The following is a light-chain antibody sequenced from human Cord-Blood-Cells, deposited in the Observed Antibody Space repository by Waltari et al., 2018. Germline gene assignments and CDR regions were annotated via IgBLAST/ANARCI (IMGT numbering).Light chain of an antibody. V-gene: IGLV2-14*01. CDR3: SSYTSSSTLV. CDR1: SIDVGGYNY. J-gene: IGLJ2*01. Sequence: QSALTQPASVSGSPGQSITISCTGTSIDVGGYNYVSWYQQHPGKAPKLMIYDVSNRPSVVSNRFSGSKSGNTASLTISGLQAEDEADYYCSSYTSSSTLVFGGGTKLTVL. CDR2: DVS.